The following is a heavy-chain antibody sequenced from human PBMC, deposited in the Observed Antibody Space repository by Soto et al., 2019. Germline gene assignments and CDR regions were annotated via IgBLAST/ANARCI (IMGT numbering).Heavy chain of an antibody. CDR2: IYHSGST. D-gene: IGHD2-2*01. V-gene: IGHV4-38-2*01. Sequence: SETLSLTCAVSITNIYYFGWIRQPPGKGLEWIGSIYHSGSTYYNPSLKSRVTISVETSRNQFSLKLRSVTAADTAVYFCASPSSAYCSDTSCYVATFHYWGQGIMVTVSS. CDR3: ASPSSAYCSDTSCYVATFHY. J-gene: IGHJ4*02. CDR1: ITNIYY.